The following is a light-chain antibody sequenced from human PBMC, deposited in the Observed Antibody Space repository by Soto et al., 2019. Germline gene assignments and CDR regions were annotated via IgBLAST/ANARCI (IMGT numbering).Light chain of an antibody. CDR3: QQRRSWQVT. Sequence: ETVLTQSPGTLSLSPGERATLSCRASQSVSSIYLAWYQQKPGQAPRLLIYGASNRATGIPARFSGGGSGTDFTLTISSLEPEDFAVYYCQQRRSWQVTFGQGTRLEN. V-gene: IGKV3D-20*02. CDR2: GAS. J-gene: IGKJ5*01. CDR1: QSVSSIY.